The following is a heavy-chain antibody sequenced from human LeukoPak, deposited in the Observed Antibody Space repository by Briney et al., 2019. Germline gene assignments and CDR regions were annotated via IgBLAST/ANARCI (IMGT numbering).Heavy chain of an antibody. J-gene: IGHJ6*03. CDR1: GFTFSNYW. Sequence: PGGSLRLSSVVSGFTFSNYWMTWVRQAPGKGLEWVANIQQDGSEKYYVDSVKGRFTIFRDNAKNSVYLQMNSLRAEDTAVYYCARFGYSHGYGWGGGYYYYYMDVWGKGTTVTVSS. CDR3: ARFGYSHGYGWGGGYYYYYMDV. D-gene: IGHD5-18*01. V-gene: IGHV3-7*01. CDR2: IQQDGSEK.